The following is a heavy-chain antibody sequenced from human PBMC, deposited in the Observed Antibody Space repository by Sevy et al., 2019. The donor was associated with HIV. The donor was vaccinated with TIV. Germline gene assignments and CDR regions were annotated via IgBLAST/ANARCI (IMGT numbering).Heavy chain of an antibody. Sequence: GGSLRLSCAASAFTFSNSAMHWVRQAPGKGLEWVALISSDGGSDYYADSVKGRFTISRDNSKNTLYLQMNSLRPEDTAVYYCARSLIAVAGSYGMDIWSQGTTVTVSS. J-gene: IGHJ6*02. CDR2: ISSDGGSD. D-gene: IGHD6-19*01. CDR3: ARSLIAVAGSYGMDI. V-gene: IGHV3-30*04. CDR1: AFTFSNSA.